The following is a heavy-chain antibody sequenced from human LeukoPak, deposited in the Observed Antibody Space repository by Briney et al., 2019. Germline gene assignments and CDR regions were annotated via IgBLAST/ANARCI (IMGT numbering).Heavy chain of an antibody. CDR3: ARGHYDFWSSPYAYYYYGMDV. CDR2: IWYDGSNK. Sequence: GGSLRLSCAASGFTFSSYGMHWVRQAPGKGLEWVAVIWYDGSNKYYADSVKGRFTISRDNSKNTLYLQMNSLRAEDTAVYYCARGHYDFWSSPYAYYYYGMDVWGQGTTVTVSS. V-gene: IGHV3-33*01. CDR1: GFTFSSYG. J-gene: IGHJ6*02. D-gene: IGHD3-3*01.